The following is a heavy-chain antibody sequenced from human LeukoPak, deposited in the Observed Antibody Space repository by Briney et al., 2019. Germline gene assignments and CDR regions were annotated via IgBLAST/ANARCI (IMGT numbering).Heavy chain of an antibody. CDR2: INPNSGGT. V-gene: IGHV1-2*02. Sequence: GASVKVSCKASGYTFTGYYMHWVRQAPGQGLEWMGWINPNSGGTNYAQKFQGRVTMTRDTSISTAYMELSRLRSDDTAVYYCASLSRDSSGYGWFDPWGQGTLVTVSS. J-gene: IGHJ5*02. CDR3: ASLSRDSSGYGWFDP. D-gene: IGHD3-22*01. CDR1: GYTFTGYY.